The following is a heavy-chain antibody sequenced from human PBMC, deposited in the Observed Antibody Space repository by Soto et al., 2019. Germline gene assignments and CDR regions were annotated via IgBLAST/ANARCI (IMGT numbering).Heavy chain of an antibody. CDR1: GFTFSSYG. Sequence: QVQLVESGGGVVQPGRSLRLSCAASGFTFSSYGMHWVRQAPGKGLEWVAVIWYDGSNKYYADSVKGRFTISRDNSKYTLYQQMNSLRAEDTAVYYCARGAYDILTGYYAHFDYWGQGTLVTVSS. D-gene: IGHD3-9*01. J-gene: IGHJ4*02. V-gene: IGHV3-33*01. CDR3: ARGAYDILTGYYAHFDY. CDR2: IWYDGSNK.